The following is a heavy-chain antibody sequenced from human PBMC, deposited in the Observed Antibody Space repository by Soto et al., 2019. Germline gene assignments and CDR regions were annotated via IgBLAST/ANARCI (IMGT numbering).Heavy chain of an antibody. V-gene: IGHV1-69*02. CDR2: INPILSMS. CDR1: GDTFSFYT. D-gene: IGHD3-10*01. Sequence: SVKVSCKASGDTFSFYTINWVRQAPGLGLEWVGRINPILSMSNYAQKFQGRVAMTADKSTSTAYMELRSLRFEDTAIYYCATSYGSGYRAFDYWGQGALVTVSS. CDR3: ATSYGSGYRAFDY. J-gene: IGHJ4*02.